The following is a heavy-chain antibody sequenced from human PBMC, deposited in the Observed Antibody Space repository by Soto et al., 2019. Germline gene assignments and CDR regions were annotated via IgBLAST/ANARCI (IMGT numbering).Heavy chain of an antibody. Sequence: SETLSLTCTVSGGSISRYYWSWIRQPPGKGLEWIGYMYNTGSTVYNPSFKSRVTISVDTSKNQFSLKLNSVTAADTAVYYCTRDLWGYCGTDCYPLDVWGQGTTVAISS. J-gene: IGHJ6*02. D-gene: IGHD2-21*02. V-gene: IGHV4-59*01. CDR3: TRDLWGYCGTDCYPLDV. CDR1: GGSISRYY. CDR2: MYNTGST.